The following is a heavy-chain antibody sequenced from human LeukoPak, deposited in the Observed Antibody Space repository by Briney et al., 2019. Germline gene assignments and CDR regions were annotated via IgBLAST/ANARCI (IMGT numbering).Heavy chain of an antibody. J-gene: IGHJ4*02. D-gene: IGHD6-13*01. CDR1: GGSISSYY. Sequence: KPSETLSLTCTVSGGSISSYYWSWIRQPPGKGLEWIGYIYYSGSTNYNPSLKSRVTISVDTSKNQFSLKLSSVTAADTAVYYCARVGMAAAAPSFDYWGQGTLVTVSS. CDR2: IYYSGST. V-gene: IGHV4-59*01. CDR3: ARVGMAAAAPSFDY.